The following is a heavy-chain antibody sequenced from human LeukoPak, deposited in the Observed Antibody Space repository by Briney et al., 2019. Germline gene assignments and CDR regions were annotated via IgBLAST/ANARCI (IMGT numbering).Heavy chain of an antibody. CDR1: GFTFSTYA. CDR2: ISGSSSHT. Sequence: GGSLRLSCAASGFTFSTYAMIWVRQAPGKGLEWVSAISGSSSHTYYADSVKGRCTISRDNGKNSMYLQMHSLRAEDTAVYYCVRAEVGTTLKYYYYYMDVWGKGTTVTVSS. CDR3: VRAEVGTTLKYYYYYMDV. D-gene: IGHD1-26*01. V-gene: IGHV3-21*06. J-gene: IGHJ6*03.